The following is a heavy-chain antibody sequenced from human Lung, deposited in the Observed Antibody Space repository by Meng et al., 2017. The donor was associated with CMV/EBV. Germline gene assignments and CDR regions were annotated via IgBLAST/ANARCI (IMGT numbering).Heavy chain of an antibody. V-gene: IGHV4-34*01. CDR3: ARLTGTVYVHWFDS. CDR2: IDDTGRT. D-gene: IGHD1-7*01. J-gene: IGHJ5*01. Sequence: SQTLSLTCAVYGGSFSGSYWHWIRQPPGMSLEWIGEIDDTGRTKYSPSLNSRVTMLLDTSKKQFSLKLSSVTAADTAAYYCARLTGTVYVHWFDSWGQGTLVTVSS. CDR1: GGSFSGSY.